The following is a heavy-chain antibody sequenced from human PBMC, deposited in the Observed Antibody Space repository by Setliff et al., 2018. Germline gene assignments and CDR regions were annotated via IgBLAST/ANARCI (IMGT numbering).Heavy chain of an antibody. CDR1: GYSFTSYY. Sequence: ASVKVSCKASGYSFTSYYIHWVRQAPGQGLEWMGIINPGGGSASVVDNFQDRVTMTRDTSTSTVYLDLSSLRSEDTAVYYCARGGKAADARKGVFEYWGQGTLVTVSS. J-gene: IGHJ4*02. V-gene: IGHV1-46*01. CDR3: ARGGKAADARKGVFEY. D-gene: IGHD6-13*01. CDR2: INPGGGSA.